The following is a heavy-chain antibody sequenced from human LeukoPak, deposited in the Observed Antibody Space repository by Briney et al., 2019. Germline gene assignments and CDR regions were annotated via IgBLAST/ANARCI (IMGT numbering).Heavy chain of an antibody. CDR1: GFTFSSYG. V-gene: IGHV3-30*02. D-gene: IGHD2-2*01. J-gene: IGHJ4*02. CDR3: AKDTNDIVVVPAASRPGALDY. CDR2: IRYDGSNK. Sequence: GGTLRLSSAASGFTFSSYGMHPVRPAPGQGLEWGAFIRYDGSNKYYADSVKGRFTISRDNSKNTLYLQMNSLSAEDTAVYYCAKDTNDIVVVPAASRPGALDYWGQGTLVTVPS.